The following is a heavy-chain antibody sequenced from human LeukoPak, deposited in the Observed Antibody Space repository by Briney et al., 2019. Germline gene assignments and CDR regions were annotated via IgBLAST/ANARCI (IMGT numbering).Heavy chain of an antibody. D-gene: IGHD1-26*01. CDR3: ARDRHSGSYRLGAFDI. CDR2: INYSGST. J-gene: IGHJ3*02. CDR1: GGSIRNYY. Sequence: SETLSLTCTVSGGSIRNYYWSWIRQPPGKGLEWIGYINYSGSTSYNPSLKSRVTISVDKSKNHFSLKLSSVTAADTAVYYCARDRHSGSYRLGAFDIWGQGTMVTVSS. V-gene: IGHV4-59*12.